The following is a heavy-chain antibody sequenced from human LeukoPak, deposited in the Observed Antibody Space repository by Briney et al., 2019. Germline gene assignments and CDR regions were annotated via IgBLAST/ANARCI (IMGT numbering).Heavy chain of an antibody. D-gene: IGHD5-18*01. Sequence: SETLSLTCTVSGDSISSSNCYWGWIRQPPGKGLEWIGSIYFSGGTYYNASLKSRVTISVDTSKNQCSLKLSSVTAADTAVYYCARGPTAPGYSYGYDYWGQGTLVTVSS. J-gene: IGHJ4*02. CDR3: ARGPTAPGYSYGYDY. V-gene: IGHV4-39*01. CDR1: GDSISSSNCY. CDR2: IYFSGGT.